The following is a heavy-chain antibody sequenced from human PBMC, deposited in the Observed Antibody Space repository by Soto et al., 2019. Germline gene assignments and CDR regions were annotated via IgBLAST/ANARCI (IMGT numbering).Heavy chain of an antibody. CDR3: AKAYCTNCVRYPYQYYAMDV. V-gene: IGHV3-23*01. D-gene: IGHD2-8*01. J-gene: IGHJ6*02. CDR2: ISGSGGST. Sequence: GGSLRLSCAASGFTFSSYAMSWVRQAPGKGLEWVSAISGSGGSTYYADSVKGRFTISRDNSKNTLYLQMNSLRAEDTAVYYCAKAYCTNCVRYPYQYYAMDVWGQGTMVTVSS. CDR1: GFTFSSYA.